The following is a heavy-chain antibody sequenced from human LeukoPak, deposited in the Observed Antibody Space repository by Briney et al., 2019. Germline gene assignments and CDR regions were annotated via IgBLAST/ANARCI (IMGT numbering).Heavy chain of an antibody. CDR1: GFTFSSYS. J-gene: IGHJ4*02. Sequence: GGSLRLSCAASGFTFSSYSMNWVRQAPGKGLEWVSSISSSSSYIYYADSVKGRFTISRDNAKNSLYLQMNSLRAEDTAVYYCARDDGMIAVSFDYWGQGTLVTVSS. D-gene: IGHD3-22*01. CDR2: ISSSSSYI. V-gene: IGHV3-21*01. CDR3: ARDDGMIAVSFDY.